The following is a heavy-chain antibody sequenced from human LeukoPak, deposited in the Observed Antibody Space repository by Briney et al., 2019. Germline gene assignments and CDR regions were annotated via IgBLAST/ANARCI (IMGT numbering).Heavy chain of an antibody. CDR2: INGDGTST. V-gene: IGHV3-74*01. Sequence: PRGSLRLSCAASGFTFSSYWMHWVRQAPGKGLVWVSRINGDGTSTDYADSVKGRFSISRDNAKNTLYLQMNSLRSEDTAVYYCAKEPHSDYSDHTDSFDIWGQGTMVTVSS. J-gene: IGHJ3*02. D-gene: IGHD4-17*01. CDR3: AKEPHSDYSDHTDSFDI. CDR1: GFTFSSYW.